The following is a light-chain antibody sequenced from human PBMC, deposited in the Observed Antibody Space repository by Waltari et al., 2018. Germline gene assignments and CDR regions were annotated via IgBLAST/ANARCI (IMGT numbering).Light chain of an antibody. CDR3: QQYDNYWT. Sequence: DIQMTQSPSTLSASVGDRVTITSRASQSITYWLAWYQQKPGKAPKLLIYRASNLESGVPSRFSGSGSGTEFTLTISSLQPDDFATYYCQQYDNYWTFGQGTKVEIK. J-gene: IGKJ1*01. V-gene: IGKV1-5*03. CDR1: QSITYW. CDR2: RAS.